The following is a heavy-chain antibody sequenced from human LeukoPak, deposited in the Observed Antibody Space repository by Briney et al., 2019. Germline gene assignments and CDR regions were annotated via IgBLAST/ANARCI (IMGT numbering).Heavy chain of an antibody. V-gene: IGHV3-23*01. CDR1: GFTFSSYA. J-gene: IGHJ6*03. Sequence: GGSLRLSCAASGFTFSSYAMSCVRQAPGKGLEWVSPFSGSGGSTYYADSVKGRFTISRDNSKNTLYLQMNSLRAEDTAVYYCAKGFDYGSGSLRYYYMDVWGKGTTVTISS. CDR3: AKGFDYGSGSLRYYYMDV. CDR2: FSGSGGST. D-gene: IGHD3-10*01.